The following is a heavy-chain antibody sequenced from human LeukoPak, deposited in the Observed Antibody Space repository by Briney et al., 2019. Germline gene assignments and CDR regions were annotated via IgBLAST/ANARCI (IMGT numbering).Heavy chain of an antibody. J-gene: IGHJ2*01. D-gene: IGHD6-13*01. CDR3: ATDRIAAAVFDL. CDR2: ISGSGGST. V-gene: IGHV3-23*01. CDR1: GFTFSSYA. Sequence: PGGSLRLSCAASGFTFSSYAMSWVRQAPGKGLGWVSAISGSGGSTYYADSVKGRFTISRDNSKNTLYLQMNSPRAEDTAVYYCATDRIAAAVFDLWGRGTLVTVSS.